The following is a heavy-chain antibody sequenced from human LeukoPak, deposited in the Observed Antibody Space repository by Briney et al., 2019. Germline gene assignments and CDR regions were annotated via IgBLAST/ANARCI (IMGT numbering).Heavy chain of an antibody. J-gene: IGHJ4*02. V-gene: IGHV3-30-3*01. CDR2: MTSDGANI. CDR1: GFIFSESA. D-gene: IGHD3-3*01. CDR3: ARATDRSYDDFWSGYFSSFDY. Sequence: GGSLRLSCEASGFIFSESAMHWVRQAPGKGLEWVAVMTSDGANIYYAASVTGRFTISRENGADTLYLQMKSLTADDTALYYCARATDRSYDDFWSGYFSSFDYWGQGTLVTVSS.